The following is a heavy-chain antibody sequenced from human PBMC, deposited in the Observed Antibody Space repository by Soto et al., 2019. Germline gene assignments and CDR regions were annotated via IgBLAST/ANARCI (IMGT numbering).Heavy chain of an antibody. CDR2: IYYSGST. D-gene: IGHD3-10*01. CDR3: ARENNVLPGGYFDY. V-gene: IGHV4-39*07. CDR1: GGSISSSSYY. Sequence: PSETLSLTCTVSGGSISSSSYYWGWIRQPPGKGLEWIGSIYYSGSTYYNPSLKSRVTISVDRSKNQFSLKLSSVTAADTAVYYCARENNVLPGGYFDYWGQGTLVTVS. J-gene: IGHJ4*02.